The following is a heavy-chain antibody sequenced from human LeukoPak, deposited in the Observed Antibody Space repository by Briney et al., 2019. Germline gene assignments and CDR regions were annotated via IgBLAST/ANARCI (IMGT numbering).Heavy chain of an antibody. CDR3: ARELDLYFFDY. Sequence: ASVKVSCKVSGYTLTELSMHWVRQAPGQGLEWMGWINPNSGGTNYAQNFQGRVTMTRDTSISTAYMELSRLTSDDTAVYYCARELDLYFFDYWGQGTLVTVSS. J-gene: IGHJ4*02. CDR1: GYTLTELS. CDR2: INPNSGGT. V-gene: IGHV1-2*02. D-gene: IGHD3-9*01.